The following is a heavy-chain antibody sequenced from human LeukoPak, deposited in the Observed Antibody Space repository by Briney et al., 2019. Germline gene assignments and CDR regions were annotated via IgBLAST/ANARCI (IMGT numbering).Heavy chain of an antibody. Sequence: SETLSLTCIVPSGAISGFYWTWIRQPPGKGLEWIGDIYSSGSTNYNLSLKSRVTMSIETSKKQFSLTVSSVTAADTAFYYCARGPATYYHDSSGPPFDYWGQGTLVTVSS. CDR2: IYSSGST. J-gene: IGHJ4*02. CDR1: SGAISGFY. D-gene: IGHD3-22*01. CDR3: ARGPATYYHDSSGPPFDY. V-gene: IGHV4-59*01.